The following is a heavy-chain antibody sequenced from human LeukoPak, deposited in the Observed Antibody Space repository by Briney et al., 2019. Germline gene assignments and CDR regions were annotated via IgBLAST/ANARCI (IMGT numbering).Heavy chain of an antibody. J-gene: IGHJ4*02. CDR1: GASFSGYY. Sequence: SETLSRTCAVYGASFSGYYWNWIRQPPAKGQVWIVAINRSGSTNYKPFLKSRVTISGATSKNQFSLKLSSVTAADTAVYYCARGGGSYHFDYWGQGPLVTVSS. CDR2: INRSGST. CDR3: ARGGGSYHFDY. D-gene: IGHD1-26*01. V-gene: IGHV4-34*01.